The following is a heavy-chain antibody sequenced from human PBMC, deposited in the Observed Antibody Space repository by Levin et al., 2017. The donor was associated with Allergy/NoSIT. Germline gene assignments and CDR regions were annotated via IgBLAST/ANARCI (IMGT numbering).Heavy chain of an antibody. CDR1: GYTFTGYY. D-gene: IGHD5-12*01. CDR2: INPNSGGT. Sequence: ASVKVSCKASGYTFTGYYMHWVRQAPGQGLEWMGWINPNSGGTNYAQKFQGRVTMTRDTSISTAYMELSRLRSDDTAVYYCARDPDIVATIGMYYYYMDVWGKGTTVTVSS. J-gene: IGHJ6*03. CDR3: ARDPDIVATIGMYYYYMDV. V-gene: IGHV1-2*02.